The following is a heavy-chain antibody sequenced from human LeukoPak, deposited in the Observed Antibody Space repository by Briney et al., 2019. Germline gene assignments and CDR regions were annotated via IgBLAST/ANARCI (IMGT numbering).Heavy chain of an antibody. D-gene: IGHD3-10*01. CDR1: GGSPSNVY. V-gene: IGHV4-4*07. Sequence: SETPSLTCTVSGGSPSNVYWSCIRQAAGQELEWSSRFYTTVRTNNNPPLKSRVTISLDKSKQQFSLNLSSVTAADTAVYYCARGGTYGSGRNQHTTLDYWGQGTLVTVSS. CDR2: FYTTVRT. J-gene: IGHJ4*02. CDR3: ARGGTYGSGRNQHTTLDY.